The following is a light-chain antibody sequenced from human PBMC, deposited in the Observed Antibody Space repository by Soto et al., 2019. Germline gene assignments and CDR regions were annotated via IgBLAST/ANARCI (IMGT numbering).Light chain of an antibody. CDR2: DAS. J-gene: IGKJ5*01. CDR1: QSVRSK. Sequence: EIVMTQSPATLSVSKGERATLSCRASQSVRSKLAWYQQKPGQAPRLLIYDASTRATGIPARFSGSGSGTEFTLTISSLQSEDFAVYYCQQYNNWPPITFGQGTRLEFK. CDR3: QQYNNWPPIT. V-gene: IGKV3-15*01.